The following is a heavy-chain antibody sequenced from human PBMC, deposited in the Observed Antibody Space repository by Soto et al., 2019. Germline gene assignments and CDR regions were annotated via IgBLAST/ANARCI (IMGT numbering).Heavy chain of an antibody. CDR1: GDSVTRGDYY. V-gene: IGHV4-61*08. Sequence: GLRTGEASETLSLTRTVSGDSVTRGDYYWSWIRQPPGKGLEWIGEINHSGTTNYNPSLKSRVTISVDTSKNQFSLKLSSVTAADTAVYYCARVRPYSSSWYF. CDR3: ARVRPYSSSWYF. CDR2: INHSGTT. J-gene: IGHJ2*01. D-gene: IGHD6-13*01.